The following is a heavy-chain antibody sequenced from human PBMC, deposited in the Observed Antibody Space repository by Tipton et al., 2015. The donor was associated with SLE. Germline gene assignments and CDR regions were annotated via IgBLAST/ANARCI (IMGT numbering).Heavy chain of an antibody. D-gene: IGHD5-24*01. CDR2: FYYSGST. CDR3: ASAPTMTHEGY. Sequence: QLVQSGAEVKPSQTLSLTCTVSGGSITIGYYWSWIRQHPGKGLEWIGYFYYSGSTYYNPSLKSRVTISVDTSKNQFSLKLSSVTAADTAIYYCASAPTMTHEGYWGQGTLVTVSS. CDR1: GGSITIGYY. J-gene: IGHJ4*02. V-gene: IGHV4-31*03.